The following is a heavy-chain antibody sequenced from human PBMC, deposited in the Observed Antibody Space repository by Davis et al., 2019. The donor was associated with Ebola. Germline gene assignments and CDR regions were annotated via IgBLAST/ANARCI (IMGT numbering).Heavy chain of an antibody. CDR3: ARTDYSNYYFDY. CDR2: IIPIFGTA. CDR1: GYTFTSYA. V-gene: IGHV1-69*13. D-gene: IGHD4-11*01. J-gene: IGHJ4*02. Sequence: SVKVSCKASGYTFTSYAISWVRQAPGQGLEWMGGIIPIFGTANYAQKFQGRVTITADESTSTAYMELSSLRSEDTAVYYCARTDYSNYYFDYWGQGTLVTVSS.